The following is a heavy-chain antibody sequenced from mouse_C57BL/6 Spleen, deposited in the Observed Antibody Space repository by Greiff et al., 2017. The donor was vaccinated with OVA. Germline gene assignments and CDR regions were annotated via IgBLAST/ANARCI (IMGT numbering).Heavy chain of an antibody. V-gene: IGHV1-82*01. CDR2: IYPGDGDT. Sequence: VMLVESGPELVKPGASVKISCKASGYAFSSSWMNWVKQRPGKGLAWIGRIYPGDGDTNYNGKFKGKATLTEDKYSSTAYMQLSSLTSEDSAVYFCASSDYYGSSSFAYWGQGTLVTVSA. D-gene: IGHD1-1*01. CDR1: GYAFSSSW. CDR3: ASSDYYGSSSFAY. J-gene: IGHJ3*01.